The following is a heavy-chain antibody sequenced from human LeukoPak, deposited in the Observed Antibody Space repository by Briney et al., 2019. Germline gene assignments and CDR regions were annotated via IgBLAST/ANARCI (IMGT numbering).Heavy chain of an antibody. Sequence: SQTLSLTCAISGDSFSSNTASWHWLRQSPSRGLEWLGRTYYRSEWYYDYAVSVKSRITINPDTSRNQFSLQLNSVIPEDTAVYYCARDFDYWGQGTLVTVSS. J-gene: IGHJ4*02. V-gene: IGHV6-1*01. CDR1: GDSFSSNTAS. CDR3: ARDFDY. CDR2: TYYRSEWYY.